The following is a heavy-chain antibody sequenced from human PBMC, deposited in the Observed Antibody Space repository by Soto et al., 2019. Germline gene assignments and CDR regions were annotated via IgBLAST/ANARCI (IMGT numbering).Heavy chain of an antibody. CDR1: GGSISSYY. CDR3: ARDSGEAYDL. Sequence: QVQLQESGPGLVKPSETLSLTCTVSGGSISSYYWSWIRQPPGKVLEWIGYIQYSGSTKYNPSLQSRVTISVDTSKHQSSLKLSSVTAADTAVYYCARDSGEAYDLWGRGTLVTVSS. J-gene: IGHJ2*01. V-gene: IGHV4-59*01. D-gene: IGHD2-15*01. CDR2: IQYSGST.